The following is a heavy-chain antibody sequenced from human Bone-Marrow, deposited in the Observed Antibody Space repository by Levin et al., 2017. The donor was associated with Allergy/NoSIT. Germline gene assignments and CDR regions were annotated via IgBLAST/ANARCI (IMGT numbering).Heavy chain of an antibody. CDR3: ARGHPSSPRTSDS. D-gene: IGHD6-13*01. V-gene: IGHV4-59*01. Sequence: PGGSLRLSCTVSGGSISGYFWTWIRQPPGKGLEWIGYIDYSGRTNYNPSLKTRVSISRDTSKSQFSLMLSSVTAADTAVYYCARGHPSSPRTSDSWGQGTLVTVSS. CDR1: GGSISGYF. CDR2: IDYSGRT. J-gene: IGHJ4*02.